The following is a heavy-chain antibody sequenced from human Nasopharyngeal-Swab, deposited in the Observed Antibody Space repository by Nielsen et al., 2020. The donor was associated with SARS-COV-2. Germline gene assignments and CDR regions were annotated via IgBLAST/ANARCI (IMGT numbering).Heavy chain of an antibody. J-gene: IGHJ4*02. CDR1: GYTFTSYG. D-gene: IGHD6-13*01. CDR2: ISAYNGNT. CDR3: ARDATYGQLGNFDY. V-gene: IGHV1-18*01. Sequence: ASVKVSCKASGYTFTSYGISWVRPAPGQGLEWMGWISAYNGNTNYAQKFQGRVTITADKSTSTAYMELSSLRSEDTAVYYCARDATYGQLGNFDYWGQGTLVTVSS.